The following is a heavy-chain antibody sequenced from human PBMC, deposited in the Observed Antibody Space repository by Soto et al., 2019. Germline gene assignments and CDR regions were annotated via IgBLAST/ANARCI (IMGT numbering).Heavy chain of an antibody. Sequence: QVQLVQTGAEVKEPGASVKVSCKASGYTFTKYGISWVRQAPGQGLEWMGWISCNNGDANYVQSLRGRVTMTTDTSTSSVYMELRSLRADDTAVYYCARDGDGSGRHYEYWGQGTLVTVSS. J-gene: IGHJ4*02. D-gene: IGHD3-10*01. CDR1: GYTFTKYG. CDR3: ARDGDGSGRHYEY. CDR2: ISCNNGDA. V-gene: IGHV1-18*01.